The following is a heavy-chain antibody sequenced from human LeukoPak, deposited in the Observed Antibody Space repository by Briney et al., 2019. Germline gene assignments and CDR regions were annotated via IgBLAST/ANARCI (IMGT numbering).Heavy chain of an antibody. J-gene: IGHJ3*02. V-gene: IGHV3-11*01. Sequence: PGGSLRLSCAASGFTFSDYYMSWIRQAPGKGLEWVSYISSSGSTIYCADSVKGRFTISRDNAKNSLYLQMNSLRAEDTAVYYCARDILSQGPDAFDIWGQGTMVTVSS. D-gene: IGHD2/OR15-2a*01. CDR3: ARDILSQGPDAFDI. CDR2: ISSSGSTI. CDR1: GFTFSDYY.